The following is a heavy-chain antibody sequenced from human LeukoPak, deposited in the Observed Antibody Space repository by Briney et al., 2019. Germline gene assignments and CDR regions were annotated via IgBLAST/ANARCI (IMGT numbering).Heavy chain of an antibody. CDR2: ITSDGSTT. J-gene: IGHJ6*03. V-gene: IGHV3-74*01. Sequence: GGSLRLSCFASGFSFSIYWMHWVRQAPGKGLVWVSRITSDGSTTNYADSVEGRFTISRDNAKNTLFLQMNGLRAEDTAVYYCARDESIAAVYYYMDVWGKGTTVTVSS. CDR1: GFSFSIYW. CDR3: ARDESIAAVYYYMDV. D-gene: IGHD6-6*01.